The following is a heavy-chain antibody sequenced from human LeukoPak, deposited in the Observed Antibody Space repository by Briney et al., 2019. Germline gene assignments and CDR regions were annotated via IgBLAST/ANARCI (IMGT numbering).Heavy chain of an antibody. CDR3: AGGPDYYDSSGYYSEPN. V-gene: IGHV4-59*08. D-gene: IGHD3-22*01. J-gene: IGHJ4*02. CDR1: GGSISSYY. CDR2: IYYSGST. Sequence: AETLSLTCTVSGGSISSYYWRWIRQPPGKGLEWIGYIYYSGSTKYNPSLKNRVTISLGTSKNQFSLKLSSVTAADTAVYYCAGGPDYYDSSGYYSEPNWGQGTLVTVSS.